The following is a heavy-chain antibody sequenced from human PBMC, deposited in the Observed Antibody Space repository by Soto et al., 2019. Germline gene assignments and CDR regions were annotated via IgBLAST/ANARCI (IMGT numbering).Heavy chain of an antibody. D-gene: IGHD2-21*02. Sequence: SETLSLTCTVSGGSISSGDYYWSWVRQPPGRGLEWIGYIYYSGSTNYNPSLERRVTISVDTSKNQFSLKLSSVTAADTAVYYCARGAYCGGDCYDDAFDIWGQGTMVTVS. CDR2: IYYSGST. J-gene: IGHJ3*02. CDR3: ARGAYCGGDCYDDAFDI. CDR1: GGSISSGDYY. V-gene: IGHV4-61*08.